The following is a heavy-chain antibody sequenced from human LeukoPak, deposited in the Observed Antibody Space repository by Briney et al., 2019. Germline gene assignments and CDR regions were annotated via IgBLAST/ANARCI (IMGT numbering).Heavy chain of an antibody. CDR2: INHSGST. CDR3: ARAPIWSGFRGWFDP. V-gene: IGHV4-34*01. J-gene: IGHJ5*02. D-gene: IGHD3-3*01. Sequence: SETLSLTCAVYGGSFSGYYWSWIRQPPGKGLEWIGEINHSGSTNYNPSLKSRVTISVDTSKNQFSLKLSSVTAADTAVYYCARAPIWSGFRGWFDPWGQGTLVTVSS. CDR1: GGSFSGYY.